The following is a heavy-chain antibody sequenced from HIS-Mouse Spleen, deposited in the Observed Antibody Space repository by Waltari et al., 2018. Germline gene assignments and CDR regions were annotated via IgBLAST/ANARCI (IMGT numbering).Heavy chain of an antibody. Sequence: EVQLVESGGGLVQPRGSLRLSCAASGFTFSSCDMPWARQATGKGLEWVSAIGTAGDTYYPGSVKGRFTISRENAKNSLYLQMNSLRAGDTAVYYCARDGSLGILDYWGQGTLVTVSS. J-gene: IGHJ4*02. CDR2: IGTAGDT. D-gene: IGHD7-27*01. CDR3: ARDGSLGILDY. V-gene: IGHV3-13*01. CDR1: GFTFSSCD.